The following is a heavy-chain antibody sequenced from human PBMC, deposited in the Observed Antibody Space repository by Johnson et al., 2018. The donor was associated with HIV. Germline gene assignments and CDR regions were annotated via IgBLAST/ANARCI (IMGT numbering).Heavy chain of an antibody. V-gene: IGHV3-7*01. CDR2: IKQDGSEK. Sequence: VQLVESGGGLVQPGGSMRLSCAASGFTFSSYWMSWVRQAPGKGLEWVANIKQDGSEKYYVDSVKGRFTISRDNAKNSLSLQMNSLRAEDTAVYYCARMTHYNFWGGDTFDIWGQGTVVTVSS. CDR1: GFTFSSYW. D-gene: IGHD3-3*01. CDR3: ARMTHYNFWGGDTFDI. J-gene: IGHJ3*02.